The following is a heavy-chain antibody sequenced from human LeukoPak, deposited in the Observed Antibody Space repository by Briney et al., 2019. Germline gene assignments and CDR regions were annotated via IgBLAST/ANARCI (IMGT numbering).Heavy chain of an antibody. Sequence: ASVTVSCKASGYTFSNYGISWVRQAPGQGPEWMGWISAYNGKTNYAQKLQGRVTMTTDTSTNTAYMELRSLRSDDTAMYYCARGGPYSSDWYNAFDIWGQGQWSPSLQ. V-gene: IGHV1-18*01. CDR2: ISAYNGKT. CDR1: GYTFSNYG. J-gene: IGHJ3*02. CDR3: ARGGPYSSDWYNAFDI. D-gene: IGHD6-19*01.